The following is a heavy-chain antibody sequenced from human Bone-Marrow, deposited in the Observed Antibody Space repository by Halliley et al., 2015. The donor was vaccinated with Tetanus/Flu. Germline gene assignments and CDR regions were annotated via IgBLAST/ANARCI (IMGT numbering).Heavy chain of an antibody. D-gene: IGHD3-22*01. V-gene: IGHV3-7*03. CDR1: GFGFSRSW. J-gene: IGHJ4*02. CDR2: INQDGSEQ. CDR3: ARLGYDSRGHFPFYFDY. Sequence: SLRLSCVASGFGFSRSWMSWVRQGPGKGLEWVANINQDGSEQYYVDSVKGRFTVSRDNAKSSLYLQLNSLRIEDTAVYYCARLGYDSRGHFPFYFDYWGQGSLVTVSS.